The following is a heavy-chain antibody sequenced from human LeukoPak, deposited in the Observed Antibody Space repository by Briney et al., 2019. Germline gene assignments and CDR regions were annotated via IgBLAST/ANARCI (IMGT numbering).Heavy chain of an antibody. CDR1: GYTFTSYD. J-gene: IGHJ5*02. V-gene: IGHV1-8*03. CDR2: INPNSGNT. CDR3: ARVTVVVPPTQILFDP. Sequence: ASVKVSSTASGYTFTSYDINWVRQATGRGLEWMGWINPNSGNTGYAQKFQGRVTITRNTSISTAYMELSSLRSEDTAVYYCARVTVVVPPTQILFDPWGQGTLVTVSS. D-gene: IGHD2-2*01.